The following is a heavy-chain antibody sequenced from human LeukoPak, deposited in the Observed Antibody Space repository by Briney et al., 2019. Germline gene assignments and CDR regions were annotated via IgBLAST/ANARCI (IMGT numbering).Heavy chain of an antibody. Sequence: GGSLRLSCAASGFSFSFSSYAMSWVRQAPGKGLEWVSYISSSSSTIYYADSVKGRFTISRDNAKNSLYLQMNSLRAEDTAVYYCARVSSGTYFYYYYMDVWGKGTTVTVSS. J-gene: IGHJ6*03. D-gene: IGHD1-26*01. CDR3: ARVSSGTYFYYYYMDV. CDR2: ISSSSSTI. V-gene: IGHV3-48*01. CDR1: GFSFSFSSYA.